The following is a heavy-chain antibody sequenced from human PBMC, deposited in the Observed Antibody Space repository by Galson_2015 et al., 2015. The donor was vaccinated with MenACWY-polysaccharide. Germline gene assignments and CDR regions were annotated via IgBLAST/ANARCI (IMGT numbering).Heavy chain of an antibody. D-gene: IGHD2-15*01. CDR1: GFSFSTYW. Sequence: SLRLSCAASGFSFSTYWMHWVRHAPGKGLVWVSRINADGSATDYADSERGRFTISRDNSKNTLYLEMNSLRAEDTAVYYCTKAGAKYCSGSSCYFNWFDPWGQGTLVTVSS. V-gene: IGHV3-74*01. CDR2: INADGSAT. J-gene: IGHJ5*02. CDR3: TKAGAKYCSGSSCYFNWFDP.